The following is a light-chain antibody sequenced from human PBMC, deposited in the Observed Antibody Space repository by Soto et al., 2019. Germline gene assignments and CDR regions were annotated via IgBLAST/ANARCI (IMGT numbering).Light chain of an antibody. CDR3: QHRSSWPRLA. V-gene: IGKV3-11*01. J-gene: IGKJ4*01. Sequence: TQSPSTLSASVGAPVPVTCRASQSVSGWLAWYQQKPGQAPRLLIYDASNRATGTPARFSGSGSGTDFTLTISSLEPEDFAVYYCQHRSSWPRLAFGGGTKVDIK. CDR1: QSVSGW. CDR2: DAS.